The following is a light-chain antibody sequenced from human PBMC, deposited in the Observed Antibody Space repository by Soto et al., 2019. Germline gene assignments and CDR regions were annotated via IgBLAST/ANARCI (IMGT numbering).Light chain of an antibody. CDR1: SSDVGGYNY. J-gene: IGLJ3*02. V-gene: IGLV2-14*01. Sequence: QSALTQPASVSGSPGQSITISCTGTSSDVGGYNYVSWYQQHPGKAPKLMIYEVSNRPSGVSNRFSGSKSGNTASLTISGLQPEDEAHYYCVSYTSSVTLVSGGGTKLTVL. CDR2: EVS. CDR3: VSYTSSVTLV.